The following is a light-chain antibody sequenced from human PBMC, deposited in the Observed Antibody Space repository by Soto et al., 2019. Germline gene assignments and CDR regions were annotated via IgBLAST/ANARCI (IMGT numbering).Light chain of an antibody. V-gene: IGKV3-20*01. CDR3: QQYAS. Sequence: EIVLTQSPGTLSLSPGERATLSCRASQSVSSSYLAWYQQKPGQAPRLLIYGASSRATGIPDRFSGSGSGTDFTLTISRLEPEDFEVYYCQQYASFGQGTKV. CDR1: QSVSSSY. CDR2: GAS. J-gene: IGKJ1*01.